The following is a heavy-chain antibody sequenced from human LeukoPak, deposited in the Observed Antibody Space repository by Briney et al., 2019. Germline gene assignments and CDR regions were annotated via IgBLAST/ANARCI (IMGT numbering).Heavy chain of an antibody. V-gene: IGHV3-23*01. J-gene: IGHJ4*02. CDR1: GFTFSNYA. CDR3: AKEGNTAMAHFDY. D-gene: IGHD5-18*01. CDR2: ISDSGGTT. Sequence: PGGSLRLSCAASGFTFSNYAMSWVRQAPGKGLEWVSVISDSGGTTYNADAVKGRFTISRDNSKNTLYPQMNSLRAEDTAVYYCAKEGNTAMAHFDYWGQGTLVTVSS.